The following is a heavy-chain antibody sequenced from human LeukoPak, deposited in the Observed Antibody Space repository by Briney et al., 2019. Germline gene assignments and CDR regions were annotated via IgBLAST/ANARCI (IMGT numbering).Heavy chain of an antibody. D-gene: IGHD3-10*01. CDR3: VRGPYGSGISNWFDP. CDR2: IYYSGDT. Sequence: SETLSLTCAVYGGSFSGYYWSWIRQAPGKGLEWIGYIYYSGDTNYNPSLKSRVTVSVDTSKNQFSLKLTSVTAADTAVYYCVRGPYGSGISNWFDPWGQGTQVIASS. CDR1: GGSFSGYY. V-gene: IGHV4-59*01. J-gene: IGHJ5*02.